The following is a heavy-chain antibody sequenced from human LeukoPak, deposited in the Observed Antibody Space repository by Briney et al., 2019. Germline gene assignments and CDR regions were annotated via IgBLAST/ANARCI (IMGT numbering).Heavy chain of an antibody. CDR2: INPNSGGT. CDR3: ATARFYYSGGSCYDDY. J-gene: IGHJ4*02. D-gene: IGHD2-15*01. Sequence: ASVKVSCKASGYTFTGYYMHWVRQAPGQGLEWMGWINPNSGGTNYAQKFQGRVTMTRDTSISTAYMELSRLRSDDTAAYYCATARFYYSGGSCYDDYWGQGTLVTVSS. V-gene: IGHV1-2*02. CDR1: GYTFTGYY.